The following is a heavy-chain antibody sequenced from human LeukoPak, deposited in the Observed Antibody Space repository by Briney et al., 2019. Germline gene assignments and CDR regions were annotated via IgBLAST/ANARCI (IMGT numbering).Heavy chain of an antibody. V-gene: IGHV3-23*01. D-gene: IGHD3-22*01. J-gene: IGHJ3*02. CDR1: GFTFSSYA. CDR3: AKLVRGYYDSSGYHYGAFDI. Sequence: GGSLRLSCAASGFTFSSYAMSWVRQAPGKGLEWVSAISGSGGSTYYADSVKGRFTISRDNSKNTLYLQMNSLRAKDTAVYYCAKLVRGYYDSSGYHYGAFDIWGQGTMVTVSS. CDR2: ISGSGGST.